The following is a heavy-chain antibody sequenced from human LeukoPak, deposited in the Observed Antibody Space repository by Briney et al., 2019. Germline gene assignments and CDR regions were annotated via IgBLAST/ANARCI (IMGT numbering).Heavy chain of an antibody. V-gene: IGHV3-48*03. D-gene: IGHD2-15*01. CDR2: ITDSGGAV. CDR3: TRGDMTDALDI. J-gene: IGHJ3*02. Sequence: GGSLRLSCAASGFSFSTYEMNWVRQAPGRGLEWISYITDSGGAVHYADSVKGRFTISRDNAKSSLFLHMHSLRAEDTAVYYCTRGDMTDALDIWGQGTLLTVSS. CDR1: GFSFSTYE.